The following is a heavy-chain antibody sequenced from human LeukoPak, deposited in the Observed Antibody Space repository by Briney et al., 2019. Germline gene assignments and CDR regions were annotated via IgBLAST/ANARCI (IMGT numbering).Heavy chain of an antibody. CDR2: IHSGGTT. Sequence: PGGSLRLSCAASGSTVSSNYMTWVRQAPGKGLEWVSVIHSGGTTNYADSVKGRFTISRDNSKNTLYLQMNNLRAEDTAVYYCARVPDSTGWYLDYWGQGTLVTVSS. CDR3: ARVPDSTGWYLDY. CDR1: GSTVSSNY. D-gene: IGHD6-19*01. V-gene: IGHV3-53*01. J-gene: IGHJ4*02.